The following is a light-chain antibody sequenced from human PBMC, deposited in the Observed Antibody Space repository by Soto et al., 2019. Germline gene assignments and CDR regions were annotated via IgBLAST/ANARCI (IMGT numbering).Light chain of an antibody. Sequence: ELVITQSPATLSVSPGERTTLSCRTSQSVSSNLAWYQQKPGQAPRLLSYGASTMATGIPARFSGSGSGTEFTLTISSLQSEDFAVYYCQQYNNWPRTFGQGTKADIK. J-gene: IGKJ1*01. CDR1: QSVSSN. V-gene: IGKV3-15*01. CDR2: GAS. CDR3: QQYNNWPRT.